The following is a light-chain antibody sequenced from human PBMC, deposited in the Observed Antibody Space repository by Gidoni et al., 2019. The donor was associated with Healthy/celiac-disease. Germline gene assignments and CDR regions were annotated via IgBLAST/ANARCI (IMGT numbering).Light chain of an antibody. CDR1: SSNIGNNY. CDR3: GTWDSSLSAFYV. V-gene: IGLV1-51*02. J-gene: IGLJ1*01. Sequence: PGQKVTISCSGRSSNIGNNYVSWYQQLPGTAPKLLIYENNKRPSGIPDRFSGSKSGTSATLGITGLQTGDEADYYCGTWDSSLSAFYVFGTGTKVTVL. CDR2: ENN.